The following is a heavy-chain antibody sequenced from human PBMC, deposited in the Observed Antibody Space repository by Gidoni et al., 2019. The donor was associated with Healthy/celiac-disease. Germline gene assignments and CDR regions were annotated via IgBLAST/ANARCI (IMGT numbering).Heavy chain of an antibody. Sequence: QVQLQESGPGLVKPSETLSLTCPVSGGSISSYYWSWIRQPPGKGLEWIGSIYYSGNTNYHPSLKSRVPISVDTSKNQFSLKLSSVTAADTAVYYCARELRGGGFDYWGQGTLVTVSS. J-gene: IGHJ4*02. D-gene: IGHD3-16*01. CDR1: GGSISSYY. V-gene: IGHV4-59*01. CDR3: ARELRGGGFDY. CDR2: IYYSGNT.